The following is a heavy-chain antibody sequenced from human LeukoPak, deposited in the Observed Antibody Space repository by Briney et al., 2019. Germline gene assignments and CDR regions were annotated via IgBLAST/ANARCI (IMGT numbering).Heavy chain of an antibody. D-gene: IGHD6-19*01. Sequence: PSETLSLTCTVSDDSIRTNTYYWGWIRQPPGKGLEWIGSIYYSGSTYYNLSLKSRVTISVDTSKKQFSLKLSSVTAADTAVYYCARGASIAVAGEGAFDIWGQGTMVTVSS. CDR2: IYYSGST. V-gene: IGHV4-39*02. CDR1: DDSIRTNTYY. J-gene: IGHJ3*02. CDR3: ARGASIAVAGEGAFDI.